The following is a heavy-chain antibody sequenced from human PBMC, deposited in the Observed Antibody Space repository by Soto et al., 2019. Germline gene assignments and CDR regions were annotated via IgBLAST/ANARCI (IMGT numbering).Heavy chain of an antibody. CDR1: GGTFSSYA. Sequence: QVQLVQSGAEVKKPGSSVKVSCKASGGTFSSYAISWVRQAPGQGLEWMGGIIPISSTANYAQKFQGRVTIAADESTSTAYMELSSLRSEDTAVYYCASSQGSSTSLEIYYYYYYGMDVWVQGTTVTVSS. J-gene: IGHJ6*02. V-gene: IGHV1-69*01. CDR2: IIPISSTA. CDR3: ASSQGSSTSLEIYYYYYYGMDV. D-gene: IGHD2-2*01.